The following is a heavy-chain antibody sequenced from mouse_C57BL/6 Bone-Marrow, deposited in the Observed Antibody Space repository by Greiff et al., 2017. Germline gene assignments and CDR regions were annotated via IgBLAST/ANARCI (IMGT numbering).Heavy chain of an antibody. CDR2: ISRGGDYI. CDR3: TRGDGYYSDY. D-gene: IGHD2-3*01. J-gene: IGHJ2*01. CDR1: GFTFSSYA. Sequence: EVKLVESGEGLVKPGGSLKLSCAASGFTFSSYAMSWVRQTPEKRLEWVAYISRGGDYIYYADTVKGRFTISRDNARNTLYLQMSSLKSEVTAMYYCTRGDGYYSDYWGQGTTLTVSS. V-gene: IGHV5-9-1*02.